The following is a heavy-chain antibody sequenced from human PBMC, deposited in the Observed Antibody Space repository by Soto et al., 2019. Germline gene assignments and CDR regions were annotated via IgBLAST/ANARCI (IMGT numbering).Heavy chain of an antibody. V-gene: IGHV3-33*01. Sequence: GGSLRLSCAASGFTFSSYGMHWVRQAPGKRLEWVTGIWYDGSNKYYADSVKGRFTMSRDNSKNTLYLQMNSLRAEDTAVYYCASDRLGSSGYYYRLSLVNWGQEALVAVSS. CDR3: ASDRLGSSGYYYRLSLVN. J-gene: IGHJ4*02. CDR2: IWYDGSNK. CDR1: GFTFSSYG. D-gene: IGHD3-22*01.